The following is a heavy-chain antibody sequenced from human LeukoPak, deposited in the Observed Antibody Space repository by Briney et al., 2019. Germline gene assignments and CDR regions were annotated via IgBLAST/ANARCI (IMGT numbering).Heavy chain of an antibody. J-gene: IGHJ4*02. CDR3: AKGDSYYDLLTCFDY. Sequence: GGSLRLSCAASGFTFSNYVMSWVRQAPGKGLEWVSTVSGSSIMTYYADSVKGRFTISSDNSKNTLYLQMNSLRAEDTAVYYCAKGDSYYDLLTCFDYWGQGILVTVSS. CDR2: VSGSSIMT. D-gene: IGHD3-9*01. CDR1: GFTFSNYV. V-gene: IGHV3-23*01.